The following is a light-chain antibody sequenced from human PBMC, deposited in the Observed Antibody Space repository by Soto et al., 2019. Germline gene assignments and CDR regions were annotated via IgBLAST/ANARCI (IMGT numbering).Light chain of an antibody. CDR1: QSVSSN. V-gene: IGKV3-15*01. CDR2: GAS. Sequence: EIVMTQSPATLSVSPGERATLSCRASQSVSSNLAWYQQKPGQAPRLLIYGASTRATGIPARFSGSGSETEFTLTISSLQSEDFAVYYCQQYNNLPPITFGQGTRLEIK. CDR3: QQYNNLPPIT. J-gene: IGKJ5*01.